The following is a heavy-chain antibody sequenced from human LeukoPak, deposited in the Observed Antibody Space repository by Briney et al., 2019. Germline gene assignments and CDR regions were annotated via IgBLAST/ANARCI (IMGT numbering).Heavy chain of an antibody. D-gene: IGHD3-9*01. Sequence: PSEALSLTCTVSGGSINSYYWSWIRQPPGKGLEWIGYIYYSGSTNYNPSLRSRVTISLDTSKSQFSLKLSSVTAADTAVYYCARTAEKRGDGDWYVAYWGQGIPVTVSS. CDR2: IYYSGST. V-gene: IGHV4-59*01. J-gene: IGHJ4*02. CDR1: GGSINSYY. CDR3: ARTAEKRGDGDWYVAY.